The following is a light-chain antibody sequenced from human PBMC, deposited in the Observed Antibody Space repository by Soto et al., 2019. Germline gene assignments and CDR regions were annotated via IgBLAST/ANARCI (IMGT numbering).Light chain of an antibody. CDR2: LGS. CDR1: QSLLDSNGYNY. CDR3: MQALQTLT. Sequence: IVMTQSPLSLLATPGEPASVSCRSRQSLLDSNGYNYLDWYLPKPGQSPKLLIYLGSNPASGVPDRFSGSGSGTDFTMKISRVEAEDAGDYYCMQALQTLTFCQGTRLEIK. V-gene: IGKV2-28*01. J-gene: IGKJ5*01.